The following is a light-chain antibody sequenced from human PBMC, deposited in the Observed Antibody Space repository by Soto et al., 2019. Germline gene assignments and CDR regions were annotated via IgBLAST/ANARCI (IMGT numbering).Light chain of an antibody. V-gene: IGLV1-40*01. CDR1: SSNIGAGFD. CDR2: GNN. CDR3: QSYDSSLSGVV. Sequence: QPVLTQAPSVSGAPGQRVAISCTGSSSNIGAGFDVQWYQQFPGTAPKLLIYGNNNRPSGVPDRFSGSKSGASASLAITGLQAEDEADYYCQSYDSSLSGVVFGGGTQLTVL. J-gene: IGLJ3*02.